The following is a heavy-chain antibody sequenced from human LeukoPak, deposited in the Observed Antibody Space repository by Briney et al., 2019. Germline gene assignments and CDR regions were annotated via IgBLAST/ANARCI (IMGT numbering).Heavy chain of an antibody. V-gene: IGHV4-39*07. D-gene: IGHD3-16*01. Sequence: SETLSLTCTVSGGSISSSSYYWGWIRQPPGKGLEWIGSIYYSGSTYYNPSLKSRVTISVDTSKNQFSLKLSSVTAADTAVYYCASWGPADFDYWGQGTLVTVSS. CDR2: IYYSGST. J-gene: IGHJ4*02. CDR1: GGSISSSSYY. CDR3: ASWGPADFDY.